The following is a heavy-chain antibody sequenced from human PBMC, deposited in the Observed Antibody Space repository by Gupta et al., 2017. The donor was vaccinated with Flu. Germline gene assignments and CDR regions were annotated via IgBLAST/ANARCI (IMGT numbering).Heavy chain of an antibody. CDR3: AKDTGAVAGTWGWFDP. J-gene: IGHJ5*02. Sequence: EVQLVESGGGLVQPGRSLRLTCAASGFTFDDYAMHWVRQAPGKGLEWVSGISWNSGSIGYADSVKGRFTISRDNAKNSLYLQMNSLRAEDTALYYCAKDTGAVAGTWGWFDPWGQGTLVTVSS. CDR1: GFTFDDYA. V-gene: IGHV3-9*01. D-gene: IGHD6-19*01. CDR2: ISWNSGSI.